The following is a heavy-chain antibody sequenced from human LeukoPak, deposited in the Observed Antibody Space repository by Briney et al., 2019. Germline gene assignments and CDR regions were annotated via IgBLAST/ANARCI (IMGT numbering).Heavy chain of an antibody. J-gene: IGHJ5*02. D-gene: IGHD1-26*01. CDR2: IYYSGST. CDR1: GGSISSYY. CDR3: ARDIGNRGWFDP. V-gene: IGHV4-59*12. Sequence: PSETLSLTCTVSGGSISSYYWSWIRQPPGKGLEWIGYIYYSGSTNYNPSLKSRVTISVDTSKNQFSLKLSSVTAADTAVYYCARDIGNRGWFDPWGQGTLVTVSS.